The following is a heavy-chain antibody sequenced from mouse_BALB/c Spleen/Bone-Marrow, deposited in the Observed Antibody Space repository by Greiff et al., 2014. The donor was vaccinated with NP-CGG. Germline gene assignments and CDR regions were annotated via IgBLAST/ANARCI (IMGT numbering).Heavy chain of an antibody. CDR3: ATYDGFYFDY. D-gene: IGHD2-3*01. CDR2: ISYSGST. Sequence: EVKLLESGPSLVKPSQTLSLNCSVTGDSITSGYWNWIRKFPGNKLEYMGYISYSGSTYYSPSLKSRISITRDTSKNQYYLQLNSVTTEETATYYCATYDGFYFDYWGQGTTLTVSS. CDR1: GDSITSGY. V-gene: IGHV3-8*02. J-gene: IGHJ2*01.